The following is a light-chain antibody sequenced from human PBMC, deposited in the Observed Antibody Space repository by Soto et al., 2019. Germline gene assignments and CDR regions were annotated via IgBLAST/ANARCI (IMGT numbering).Light chain of an antibody. CDR3: QQYNSYPLA. CDR2: DAS. J-gene: IGKJ1*01. Sequence: DIPMTQSPSTLSASVGDRVTITCRASQSISSWLAWYQLKPGKAPKLLIYDASSLESGVPSRFSGSGSGTEFTLTISSLQPDDFATYYCQQYNSYPLAFGQGTKVEIK. V-gene: IGKV1-5*01. CDR1: QSISSW.